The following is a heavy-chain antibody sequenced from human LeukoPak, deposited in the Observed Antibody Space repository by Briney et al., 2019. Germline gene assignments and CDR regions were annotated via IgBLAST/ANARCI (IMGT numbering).Heavy chain of an antibody. J-gene: IGHJ6*02. V-gene: IGHV3-30*02. Sequence: GGSLRLSCPTSGFRFATYGIDWVRQAPGRGLEWLTFISYDTTEKYYADSVKGRFTVSRDKSKNTLYLQMNSLRAEDTAVYYCARDCGSTSCYQHYYYYYYGMEVWGQGTTVTVSS. D-gene: IGHD2-2*01. CDR3: ARDCGSTSCYQHYYYYYYGMEV. CDR1: GFRFATYG. CDR2: ISYDTTEK.